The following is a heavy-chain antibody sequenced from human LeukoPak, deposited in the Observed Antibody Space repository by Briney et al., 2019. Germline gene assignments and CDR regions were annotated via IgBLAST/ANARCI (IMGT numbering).Heavy chain of an antibody. V-gene: IGHV1-69*05. D-gene: IGHD3-22*01. CDR3: ATIRRPIDPYYYDSSGYYGGGAFDI. J-gene: IGHJ3*02. CDR1: GGTFSRYA. Sequence: SVKVSCKASGGTFSRYAISWVRQAPGQGLEWMGGIIPIFGTANYAQKFQGRVTITTDESTSTAYMELSSLRSEDTAVYYCATIRRPIDPYYYDSSGYYGGGAFDICGQGTMVTVSS. CDR2: IIPIFGTA.